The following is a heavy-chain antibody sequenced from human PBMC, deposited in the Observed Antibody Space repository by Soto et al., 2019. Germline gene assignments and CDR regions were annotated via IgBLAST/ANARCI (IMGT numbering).Heavy chain of an antibody. CDR3: AKYHYDGSPYSNYFDP. J-gene: IGHJ5*02. V-gene: IGHV4-39*01. Sequence: SETLSLTCTVSGDSISTKTYYWGWIRQPPGKRLEWIGTIYYSGTTYYHPSLKSRVTISVDTSKSQFSLNLTSVTAADTAVYYCAKYHYDGSPYSNYFDPWGQGALVTVAS. CDR1: GDSISTKTYY. D-gene: IGHD3-22*01. CDR2: IYYSGTT.